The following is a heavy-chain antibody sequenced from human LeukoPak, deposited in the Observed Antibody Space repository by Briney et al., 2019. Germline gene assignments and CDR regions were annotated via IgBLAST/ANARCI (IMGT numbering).Heavy chain of an antibody. CDR2: ISGSGGST. J-gene: IGHJ2*01. V-gene: IGHV3-23*01. CDR3: AKNGDGYNLTYWYLAL. CDR1: GFTFNKYA. Sequence: GGSLRLSCAASGFTFNKYAMSWVRQAPGKGLEWVSGISGSGGSTYYGDSVKGRFTISRDNSKNTLYLQMNSLRAEDTAVYYCAKNGDGYNLTYWYLALWGRGTLVTVSS. D-gene: IGHD5-24*01.